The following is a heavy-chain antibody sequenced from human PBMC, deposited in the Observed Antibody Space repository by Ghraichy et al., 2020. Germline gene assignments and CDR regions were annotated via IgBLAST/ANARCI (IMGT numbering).Heavy chain of an antibody. CDR2: IIPIFGTA. J-gene: IGHJ4*02. D-gene: IGHD3-22*01. CDR1: GGTFSSYA. V-gene: IGHV1-69*06. CDR3: ATSTWEVITDFDY. Sequence: SVKVSCKASGGTFSSYAISWVRQAPGQGLEWMGGIIPIFGTANYAQKFQGRVTITADKSTSTAYMELSSLRSEDTAVYYCATSTWEVITDFDYWGQGTLVTVSS.